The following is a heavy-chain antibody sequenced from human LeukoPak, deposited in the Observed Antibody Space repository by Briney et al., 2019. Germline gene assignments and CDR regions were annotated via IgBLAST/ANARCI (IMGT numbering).Heavy chain of an antibody. D-gene: IGHD3-10*01. CDR3: ASSITMVRGVINKFDY. Sequence: SETLSLTCTVSGGSISNSSYYWGWIRQPPGKGLEWIGSIYYSGSTYYNPSLKSRVTISVDTSKNQFSLKLSSVTAADTAVYYCASSITMVRGVINKFDYWGQGTLVTVSS. J-gene: IGHJ4*02. V-gene: IGHV4-39*01. CDR1: GGSISNSSYY. CDR2: IYYSGST.